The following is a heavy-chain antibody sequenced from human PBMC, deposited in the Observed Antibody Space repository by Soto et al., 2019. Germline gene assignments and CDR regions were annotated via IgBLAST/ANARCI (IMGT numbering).Heavy chain of an antibody. J-gene: IGHJ6*03. D-gene: IGHD5-12*01. CDR3: ARDRIVATSEYYYYYFMDV. CDR2: ISAYNGNT. V-gene: IGHV1-18*01. Sequence: ASVKVSCKASGYTFTSYGISWVRQAPGQGLEWMGWISAYNGNTNYAQKLQGRVTMTTDTSTSTAYMELRSLRSDDTAVYYCARDRIVATSEYYYYYFMDVWGKGTTVNVSS. CDR1: GYTFTSYG.